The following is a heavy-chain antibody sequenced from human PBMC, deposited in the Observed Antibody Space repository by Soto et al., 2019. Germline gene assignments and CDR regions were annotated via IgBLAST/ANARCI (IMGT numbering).Heavy chain of an antibody. Sequence: EVQLLESGGGLVQPGGSLRLSCAASGFTFSSYDMSWVRQAPGKGLEWVSGIDVGGGSAYYADSVKGRFTIYRDNXRNTLHLQLKSLRSEDTAIYYCAKEDDAWTNGHFNVWGQGTVVTVSS. CDR1: GFTFSSYD. J-gene: IGHJ3*01. CDR3: AKEDDAWTNGHFNV. V-gene: IGHV3-23*01. CDR2: IDVGGGSA. D-gene: IGHD3-3*01.